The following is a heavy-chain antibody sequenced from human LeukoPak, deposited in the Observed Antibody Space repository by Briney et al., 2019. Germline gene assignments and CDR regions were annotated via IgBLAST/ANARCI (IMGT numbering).Heavy chain of an antibody. D-gene: IGHD4-17*01. CDR1: DGSITNYD. CDR3: ARTPDYGDYVNAFDI. V-gene: IGHV4-59*08. J-gene: IGHJ3*02. Sequence: SETLSLTCTVSDGSITNYDWSWVRQPPGKGLEFIGHVHYSGTTNYNPSLRSRVTISVDTSKNQFSLKLSSVTAADTAVYYCARTPDYGDYVNAFDIWGQGTMVTVSS. CDR2: VHYSGTT.